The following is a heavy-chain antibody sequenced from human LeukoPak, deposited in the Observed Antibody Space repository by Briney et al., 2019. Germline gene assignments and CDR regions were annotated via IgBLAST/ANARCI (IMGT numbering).Heavy chain of an antibody. CDR3: ARDLYDFWSGYTGPLGY. J-gene: IGHJ4*02. V-gene: IGHV3-21*01. CDR1: GFTFSSYS. D-gene: IGHD3-3*01. Sequence: GGSLRLSCAASGFTFSSYSMNWVRQAPGKGLEWVSSISSSSSYIYYADSVKGRFTISRDNAKNSLYLQMNSLRAEDTAVYYCARDLYDFWSGYTGPLGYWGQGTLVTVSS. CDR2: ISSSSSYI.